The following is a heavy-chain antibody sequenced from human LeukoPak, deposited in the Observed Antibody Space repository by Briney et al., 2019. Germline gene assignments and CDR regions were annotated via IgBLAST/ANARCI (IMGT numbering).Heavy chain of an antibody. Sequence: RASVKVSCKASGYTFTGYYMHWVRQAPGQGLEWMGWINPNSGGTNYAQKFQGRVTMTRDTSTSTVYMELSSLRSEDTAVYYCARVGYYYDSSGYYYVSKFDYWGQGTLVTVSS. V-gene: IGHV1-2*02. J-gene: IGHJ4*02. D-gene: IGHD3-22*01. CDR3: ARVGYYYDSSGYYYVSKFDY. CDR1: GYTFTGYY. CDR2: INPNSGGT.